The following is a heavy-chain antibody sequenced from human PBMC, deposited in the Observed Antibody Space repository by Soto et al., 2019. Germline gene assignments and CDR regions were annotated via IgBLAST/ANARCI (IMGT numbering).Heavy chain of an antibody. Sequence: EVQLVESGGGLVQPGRSLRLSCAASGLTFDDYAMHWVRHAPGKGLEWVSGISWNSGSIGYADSVKGRFTIARDNAKNSLYLQMNSLRAEDTALYYCARQVYYYYYYYMDVWGKGTTVTVSS. CDR2: ISWNSGSI. V-gene: IGHV3-9*01. D-gene: IGHD1-20*01. CDR1: GLTFDDYA. J-gene: IGHJ6*03. CDR3: ARQVYYYYYYYMDV.